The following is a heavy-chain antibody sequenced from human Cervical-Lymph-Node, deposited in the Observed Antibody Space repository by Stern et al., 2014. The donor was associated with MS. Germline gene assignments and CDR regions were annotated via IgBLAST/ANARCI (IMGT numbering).Heavy chain of an antibody. J-gene: IGHJ6*02. V-gene: IGHV4-30-4*01. CDR3: ARKEASEYYYGTDV. Sequence: QVQLVESGPGLVKPSQTLSLTCTVSGGSITSSYYWSWIRQPPGKGLEWIWHIHYTGVTYYNPSLNGRVSMSVDTSKNRFSLQLTFVTAKDTAVYYCARKEASEYYYGTDVWGQGTTVTVSS. CDR1: GGSITSSYY. CDR2: IHYTGVT.